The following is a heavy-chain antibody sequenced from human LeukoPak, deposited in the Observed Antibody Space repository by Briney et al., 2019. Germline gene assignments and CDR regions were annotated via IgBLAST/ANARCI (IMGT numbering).Heavy chain of an antibody. J-gene: IGHJ4*02. V-gene: IGHV3-21*01. CDR2: ISSSSSYI. CDR1: GFTFSSYS. CDR3: ASEVRYCSSTSCSDY. D-gene: IGHD2-2*01. Sequence: GGSLRLSCAASGFTFSSYSMNWVRQAPGKGLEWVSSISSSSSYIYYADSVKGRFTISRDNAKNSLYLQMNSLRAEDTAVYYCASEVRYCSSTSCSDYWGQGTLVTVSS.